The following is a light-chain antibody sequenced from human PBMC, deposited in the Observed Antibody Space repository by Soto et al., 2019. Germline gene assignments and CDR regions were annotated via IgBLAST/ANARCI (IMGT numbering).Light chain of an antibody. V-gene: IGLV2-11*01. CDR1: GSDVGGYNF. J-gene: IGLJ3*02. CDR2: DVS. Sequence: QSALTQPRSVSGSPGQSVTISCTGTGSDVGGYNFVSWYQHHPGKAPKLMIYDVSKRPSGVPDRFSGSKSGSTASLTISGLQAEDEADYYCCSYAGSYTLVFGGGTKVTVL. CDR3: CSYAGSYTLV.